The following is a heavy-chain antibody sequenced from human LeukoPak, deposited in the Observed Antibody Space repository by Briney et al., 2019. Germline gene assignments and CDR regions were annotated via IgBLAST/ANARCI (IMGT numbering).Heavy chain of an antibody. V-gene: IGHV4-39*01. CDR1: GGSISSSSYY. CDR3: AKSGGSGLIDY. CDR2: IYYSGST. J-gene: IGHJ4*02. Sequence: RPSETLSLTCTVSGGSISSSSYYWGWIRQPPGKGLEWIGSIYYSGSTYYNPSLKSRVTISVDTSKNQFSLKLSSVTAADTAVYYCAKSGGSGLIDYWGQGTLVTVS. D-gene: IGHD1-26*01.